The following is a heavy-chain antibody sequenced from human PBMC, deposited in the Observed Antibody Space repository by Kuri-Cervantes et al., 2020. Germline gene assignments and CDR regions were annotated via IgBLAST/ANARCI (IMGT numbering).Heavy chain of an antibody. J-gene: IGHJ4*02. V-gene: IGHV3-74*01. CDR1: GFTFSSYW. CDR3: ARGGVVVVAATPY. CDR2: INSDGSST. D-gene: IGHD2-15*01. Sequence: GESLKISWAASGFTFSSYWMHWVRQAPGQWLVWVSRINSDGSSTSYADSVKGRFTISRDNAKNTLYLQMNSLRAEDTAVYYCARGGVVVVAATPYWGKGNLVTVSS.